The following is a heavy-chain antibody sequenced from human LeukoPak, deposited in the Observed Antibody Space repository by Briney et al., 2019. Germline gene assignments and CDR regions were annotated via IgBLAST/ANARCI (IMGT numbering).Heavy chain of an antibody. J-gene: IGHJ4*02. CDR1: GGSVSSGSYY. CDR2: IYYSGST. D-gene: IGHD3-22*01. V-gene: IGHV4-61*01. CDR3: ASRLDYYDSGGSFDY. Sequence: PSETLSLTCTVSGGSVSSGSYYWSWIRQPPGKGLERIGYIYYSGSTNYNPSLKSRVTISVDTSKNQFSLKLSSVTAADTAVYYCASRLDYYDSGGSFDYWGQGTLVTVSS.